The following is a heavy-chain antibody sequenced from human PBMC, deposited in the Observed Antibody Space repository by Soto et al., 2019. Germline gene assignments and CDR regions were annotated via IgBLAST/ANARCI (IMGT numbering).Heavy chain of an antibody. V-gene: IGHV1-18*01. CDR1: GYTFTSYG. CDR3: AREKITLGYCSSTSCYVDY. CDR2: ISAYNGNT. Sequence: QVQLVQSGAEVEKPGASVKVSCKASGYTFTSYGISWVRQAPGQGLEWMGWISAYNGNTNYAQKLQGRVTMTTDTSTSTAYMELRSLRSDDTAVYYCAREKITLGYCSSTSCYVDYWGQGTLVTVSS. D-gene: IGHD2-2*01. J-gene: IGHJ4*02.